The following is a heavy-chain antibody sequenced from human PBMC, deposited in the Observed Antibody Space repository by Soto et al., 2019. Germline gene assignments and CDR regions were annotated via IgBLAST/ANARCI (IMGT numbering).Heavy chain of an antibody. CDR3: ARIWGLDAFDI. CDR2: IYYSGST. Sequence: PSETLSLTCAVSGGSISSGDYYWSWIRQPPGKGLEWIGYIYYSGSTYYNPSLKSRVTISVDTSKNQFSLKLSPVTAADTAVYYCARIWGLDAFDIWGQGTMVTVSS. V-gene: IGHV4-30-4*01. D-gene: IGHD3-16*01. CDR1: GGSISSGDYY. J-gene: IGHJ3*02.